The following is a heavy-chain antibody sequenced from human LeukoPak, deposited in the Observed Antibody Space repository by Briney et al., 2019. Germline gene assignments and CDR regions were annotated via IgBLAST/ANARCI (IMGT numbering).Heavy chain of an antibody. CDR3: TRQGEGYSSGWYRRTRDSRDGAHYYYMDV. Sequence: PGGSLRLSCAASGFPFCGSAMPWVRQASGKGLEWVGRIRSKANSYATAYAASVKGRFTISRDDSKNTAYLQMNSLKTEDTAVYYCTRQGEGYSSGWYRRTRDSRDGAHYYYMDVWGKGTTVTISS. V-gene: IGHV3-73*01. CDR2: IRSKANSYAT. CDR1: GFPFCGSA. D-gene: IGHD6-19*01. J-gene: IGHJ6*03.